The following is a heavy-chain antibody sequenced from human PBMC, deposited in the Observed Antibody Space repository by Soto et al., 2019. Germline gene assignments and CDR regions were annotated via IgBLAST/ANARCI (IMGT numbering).Heavy chain of an antibody. J-gene: IGHJ4*02. CDR3: ARESEDLTSNFDD. CDR2: ISSTTNYI. V-gene: IGHV3-21*06. Sequence: EVQLVESGGGLVKPGGSLRLSCAASGFTFTRYSMNWVRQAPGQGLEWVSSISSTTNYIYYGDSMKGRFTISRDNAKISLYLEMNSLRAEDTAVYYCARESEDLTSNFDDWGQGTLVTVSS. CDR1: GFTFTRYS.